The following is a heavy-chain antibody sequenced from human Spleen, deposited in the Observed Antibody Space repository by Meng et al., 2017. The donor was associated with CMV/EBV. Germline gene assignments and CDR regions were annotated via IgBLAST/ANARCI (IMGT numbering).Heavy chain of an antibody. CDR1: GGSFSGYY. J-gene: IGHJ5*02. CDR2: INHSGST. Sequence: QVQLQQWGAGLLKPSETLSLTCAVDGGSFSGYYWSWIRQPPGKGLEWIGEINHSGSTNYNPSLKSRVTISVDTSKNQFSLKLSSVTAADTAVYYCARGRGAAIFGVVRNWFDPWGQGTLVTVSA. D-gene: IGHD3-3*01. CDR3: ARGRGAAIFGVVRNWFDP. V-gene: IGHV4-34*01.